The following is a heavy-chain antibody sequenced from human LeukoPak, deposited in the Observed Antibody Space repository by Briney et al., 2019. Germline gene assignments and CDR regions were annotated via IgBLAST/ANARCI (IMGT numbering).Heavy chain of an antibody. CDR2: VSRSCGST. CDR1: GFTFSHYS. D-gene: IGHD3-22*01. V-gene: IGHV3-23*01. CDR3: AKARRITMRVVVIKGGLDY. J-gene: IGHJ4*02. Sequence: GGSVRLSCAASGFTFSHYSIRWVRQAPGKGLEWVASVSRSCGSTYYAKAVKRRFTSSRDNSKNTLYLQMNSLRAEDTAVYYCAKARRITMRVVVIKGGLDYWGQGTLVTVSS.